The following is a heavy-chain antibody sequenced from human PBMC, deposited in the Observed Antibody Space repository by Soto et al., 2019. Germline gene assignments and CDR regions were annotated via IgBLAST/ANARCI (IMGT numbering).Heavy chain of an antibody. V-gene: IGHV3-53*01. Sequence: GGSLRLSCAASRFTVGSSYVSWVRQAPGKGLEWVSVIYTGDTPYYADSVKGRFTIARDNSKNTLYLQMNSLRVEDTAVYYCTRDLMDVVPPADDLFDPWGQGILVTVSS. D-gene: IGHD2-2*01. CDR2: IYTGDTP. J-gene: IGHJ5*02. CDR1: RFTVGSSY. CDR3: TRDLMDVVPPADDLFDP.